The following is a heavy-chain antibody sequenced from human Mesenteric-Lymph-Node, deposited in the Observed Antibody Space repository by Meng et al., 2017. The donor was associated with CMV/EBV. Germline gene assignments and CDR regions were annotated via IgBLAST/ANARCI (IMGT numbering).Heavy chain of an antibody. J-gene: IGHJ6*02. V-gene: IGHV3-23*01. CDR1: RFRFTNYA. CDR2: ISSSGANT. D-gene: IGHD1-26*01. CDR3: ARVPPIVGMIDGGMDV. Sequence: GESLKISCAASRFRFTNYAMSWVRQAPGKGLEWASAISSSGANTYYADSVKGRFTISRESSNNTLYSLYLQMSSLRAEDTAVYYCARVPPIVGMIDGGMDVWGQGTTVTVSS.